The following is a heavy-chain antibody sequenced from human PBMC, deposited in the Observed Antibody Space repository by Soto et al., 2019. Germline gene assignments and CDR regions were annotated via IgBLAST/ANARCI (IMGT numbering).Heavy chain of an antibody. CDR2: IYYSGRS. J-gene: IGHJ4*02. CDR1: GGSISTYY. Sequence: WETLSLTCTVSGGSISTYYWSWIRQTPGKGLEWSGHIYYSGRSSYKPSLKSRVSISVDTSKNQSALKVSSVTAADTAVYYCARGTYYYDSSGYLFDNWGQGALVTVSS. V-gene: IGHV4-59*01. CDR3: ARGTYYYDSSGYLFDN. D-gene: IGHD3-22*01.